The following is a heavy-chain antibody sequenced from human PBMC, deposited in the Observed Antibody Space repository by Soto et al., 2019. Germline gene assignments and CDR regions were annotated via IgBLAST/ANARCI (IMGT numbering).Heavy chain of an antibody. Sequence: SETLSLTCTVSGGSISSGGYYWSWIRQHPGKGLEWIGYIYYDGSTYYNPSLKSRVAISLDTSKNQFSLSLNSVTAADTAVYYCARSSIEPRVFMYPFDSWGQGTLVTVSS. D-gene: IGHD6-6*01. V-gene: IGHV4-39*01. CDR3: ARSSIEPRVFMYPFDS. J-gene: IGHJ4*02. CDR1: GGSISSGGYY. CDR2: IYYDGST.